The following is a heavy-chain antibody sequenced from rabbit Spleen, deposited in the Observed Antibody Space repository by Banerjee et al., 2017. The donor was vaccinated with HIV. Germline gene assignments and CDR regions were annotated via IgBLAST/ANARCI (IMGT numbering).Heavy chain of an antibody. D-gene: IGHD1-1*01. Sequence: QSLEESGGDLVKPGASLTLTCTASGFSFSSRYYMCWVRQAPGKGLEWIACIYSGSSGDTYYASWAKGRFTISKTSSTTVTLRMTSLTAADRATYFCARDLVGVIGWNFYLWGPGTLVTVS. CDR2: IYSGSSGDT. V-gene: IGHV1S40*01. CDR1: GFSFSSRYY. J-gene: IGHJ4*01. CDR3: ARDLVGVIGWNFYL.